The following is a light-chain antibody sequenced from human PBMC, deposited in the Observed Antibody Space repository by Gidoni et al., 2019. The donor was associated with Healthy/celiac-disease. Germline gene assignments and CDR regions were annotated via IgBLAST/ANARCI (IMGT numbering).Light chain of an antibody. CDR1: QSVSSN. CDR3: QQYNNWPLT. J-gene: IGKJ4*01. CDR2: GAS. V-gene: IGKV3-15*01. Sequence: IVMTQSPATLSVSPGERTTLSCRASQSVSSNLAWYQQKPGQAPRLLSYGASTRATGIPARFSGSGSGTEFTLTISSLQSEDFAVYYCQQYNNWPLTFGGGTKVEIK.